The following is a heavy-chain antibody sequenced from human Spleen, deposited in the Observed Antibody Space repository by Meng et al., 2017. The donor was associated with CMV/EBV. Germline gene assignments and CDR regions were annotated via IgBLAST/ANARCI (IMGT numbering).Heavy chain of an antibody. J-gene: IGHJ5*02. CDR2: IYPGDSDT. Sequence: GESLKISCKGSGYSFTSYWIGWVRQMPGKGLEWMGIIYPGDSDTRYSPSFQGQVTISADKSISTAYLQWSSLKASDTAMYYCARGKYNWRDGNWFDPWGQGTLVTVSS. V-gene: IGHV5-51*01. D-gene: IGHD1-1*01. CDR3: ARGKYNWRDGNWFDP. CDR1: GYSFTSYW.